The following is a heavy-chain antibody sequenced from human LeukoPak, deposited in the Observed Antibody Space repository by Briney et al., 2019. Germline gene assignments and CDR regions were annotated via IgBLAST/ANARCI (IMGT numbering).Heavy chain of an antibody. Sequence: ASVKVSCKASGGTFSSYAISWVRQAPGQGLEWMGGIIPIFGSANYAQKLQGRVTMTTDTSTSTAYMELRSLRSDDTAVYYCARALWSGYSSPDYWGQGTLVTVSS. CDR2: IIPIFGSA. V-gene: IGHV1-69*05. CDR3: ARALWSGYSSPDY. CDR1: GGTFSSYA. J-gene: IGHJ4*02. D-gene: IGHD3-3*01.